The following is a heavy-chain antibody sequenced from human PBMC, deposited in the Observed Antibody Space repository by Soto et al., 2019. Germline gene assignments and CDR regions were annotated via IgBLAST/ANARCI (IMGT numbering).Heavy chain of an antibody. J-gene: IGHJ4*02. V-gene: IGHV3-21*06. CDR2: ISPRSDYI. CDR3: ARVSGTLERYSDLDY. D-gene: IGHD3-10*01. Sequence: SGGSLRLSCAASGFIFSSYSMNWVRQAPGKGLEWVSSISPRSDYIYFADSMRGRFTISRDNAQNSLYLHMNNLRAEDTAVYHCARVSGTLERYSDLDYWGQGTLVTVSS. CDR1: GFIFSSYS.